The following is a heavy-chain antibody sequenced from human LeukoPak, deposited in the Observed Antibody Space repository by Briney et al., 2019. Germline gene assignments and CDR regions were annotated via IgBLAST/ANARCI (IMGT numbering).Heavy chain of an antibody. CDR1: GYIFSDYY. V-gene: IGHV1-2*02. Sequence: ASVKVSCKASGYIFSDYYMHWVRQAPGQGLEWMGWIKPDSGGTNYEQKFQGRVIMTLDTSISTAHMELTRLTSDDTAVYYCASPGRSGGLDYWGQGTLVTVSS. CDR2: IKPDSGGT. J-gene: IGHJ4*02. D-gene: IGHD3-10*01. CDR3: ASPGRSGGLDY.